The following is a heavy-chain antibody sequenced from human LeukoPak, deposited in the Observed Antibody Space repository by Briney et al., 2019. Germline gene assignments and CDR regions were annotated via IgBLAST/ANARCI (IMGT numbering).Heavy chain of an antibody. J-gene: IGHJ1*01. CDR2: IYSGGST. Sequence: PGGSLRLSCAASGFTVSSNYMSWVRQAPGKGLEWVSVIYSGGSTYYADFVKGRFTISRDNSKNTLYLQMNSLRAEDTAVYYCAREEFTHRNFQHWGQGTLVTVSS. CDR3: AREEFTHRNFQH. D-gene: IGHD1-14*01. CDR1: GFTVSSNY. V-gene: IGHV3-66*02.